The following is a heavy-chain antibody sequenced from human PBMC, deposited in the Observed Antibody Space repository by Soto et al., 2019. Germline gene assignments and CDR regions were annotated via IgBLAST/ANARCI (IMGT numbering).Heavy chain of an antibody. J-gene: IGHJ6*03. Sequence: EVQLVESGGGLVQPGGSLRLSCAASGFTFSSYSMNWVRQAPGKGLEWVSYISSSSSTIYYADSVKGRFTISRDNAKNSLYLQMNSRRAEDTAVYYCAGEGAAVAGTLSYYYYYMDVWGKGTTVTVSS. V-gene: IGHV3-48*01. D-gene: IGHD6-19*01. CDR1: GFTFSSYS. CDR2: ISSSSSTI. CDR3: AGEGAAVAGTLSYYYYYMDV.